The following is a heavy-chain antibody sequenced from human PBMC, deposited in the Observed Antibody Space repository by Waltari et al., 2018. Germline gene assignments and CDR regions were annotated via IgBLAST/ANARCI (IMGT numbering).Heavy chain of an antibody. V-gene: IGHV1-3*03. CDR3: ARVVHKAGNAFDI. CDR2: INAGNGNT. J-gene: IGHJ3*02. Sequence: QVQLVQSGAEVKKPGASVKVSCKASGYTFTSYAMHWVRQAPGQRLEWMGWINAGNGNTKYSQEFRGRVTITRDTSASTAYMELSSLRSEDMAVYYCARVVHKAGNAFDIWGQGTMVTVSS. CDR1: GYTFTSYA. D-gene: IGHD3-10*01.